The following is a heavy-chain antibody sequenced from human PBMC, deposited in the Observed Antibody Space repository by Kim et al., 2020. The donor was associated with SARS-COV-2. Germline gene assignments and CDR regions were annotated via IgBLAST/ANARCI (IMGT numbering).Heavy chain of an antibody. CDR1: GYTFTSYA. Sequence: ASVKVSCKASGYTFTSYAMNWVRQAPGQGLEWMGWINTNTGNPTYAQGFTGRFVFSLDTSVSTAYLQISSLKAEDTAVYYCATELFCISTSCDDYWGQGTLVTVSS. D-gene: IGHD2-2*01. J-gene: IGHJ4*02. CDR2: INTNTGNP. V-gene: IGHV7-4-1*02. CDR3: ATELFCISTSCDDY.